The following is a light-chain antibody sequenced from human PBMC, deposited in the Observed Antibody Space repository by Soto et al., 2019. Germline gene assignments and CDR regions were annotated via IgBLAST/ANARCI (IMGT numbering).Light chain of an antibody. CDR2: ETS. J-gene: IGKJ1*01. CDR1: QFVSSK. CDR3: QQYNDWWT. Sequence: EILMTQSPATLSVSPGERATLSCRASQFVSSKLAWFQHKPGQPPRLLIYETSSRATGIPPRFSGSGSGTDFTLTISSLQSEDFAVYFCQQYNDWWTLGQGTKVEIK. V-gene: IGKV3-15*01.